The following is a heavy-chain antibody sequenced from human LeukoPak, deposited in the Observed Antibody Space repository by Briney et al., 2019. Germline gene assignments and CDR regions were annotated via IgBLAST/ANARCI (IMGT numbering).Heavy chain of an antibody. D-gene: IGHD3-22*01. CDR3: XRXPXSYDSSGAFDI. CDR2: ISSSGST. J-gene: IGHJ3*02. CDR1: GDSISSGDYY. Sequence: TLSLTCTVSGDSISSGDYYWSWIRQPAGKGLEWIGRISSSGSTNYNPSFKSRVTISVDKSKNQFSLKLSSVTDAETDGEFXXRXPXSYDSSGAFDIWGQGTMVTVSS. V-gene: IGHV4-61*02.